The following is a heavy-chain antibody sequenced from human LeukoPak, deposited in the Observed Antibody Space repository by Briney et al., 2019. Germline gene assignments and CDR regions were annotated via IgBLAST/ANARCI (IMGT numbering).Heavy chain of an antibody. CDR1: VGSISSSMYY. CDR3: ARHFQKVSYSRFDY. CDR2: IYYSGST. D-gene: IGHD6-13*01. V-gene: IGHV4-39*01. Sequence: PSETLSLTCTVSVGSISSSMYYWGWIRQPPGKGLEWIGSIYYSGSTYYNPSLKSRVTISVDTSKNQFSLKLSTVTAADTAVYYCARHFQKVSYSRFDYWGQGTLVTVSS. J-gene: IGHJ4*02.